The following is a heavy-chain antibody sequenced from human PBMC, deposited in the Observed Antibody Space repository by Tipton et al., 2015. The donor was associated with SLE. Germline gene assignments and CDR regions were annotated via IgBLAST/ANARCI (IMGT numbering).Heavy chain of an antibody. J-gene: IGHJ4*02. Sequence: GSLRLSCAASGFTFSRYSMNWVRQPPGKGLEWISSISSSSANIYYAGSVKGRFTISRDNAKNSVHLQMNSLRAEDTAVYYCARDRYSGNSGDYWGQGTLVTVSS. CDR1: GFTFSRYS. V-gene: IGHV3-21*01. CDR3: ARDRYSGNSGDY. CDR2: ISSSSANI. D-gene: IGHD1-26*01.